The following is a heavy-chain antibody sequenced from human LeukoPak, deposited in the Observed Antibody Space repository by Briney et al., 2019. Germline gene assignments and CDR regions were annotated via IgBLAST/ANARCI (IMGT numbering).Heavy chain of an antibody. CDR3: AKWPEGAMDYFDY. D-gene: IGHD3-16*01. CDR2: ISGDGTRT. V-gene: IGHV3-23*01. CDR1: GFSFSSYA. Sequence: PGGSLRLSCAASGFSFSSYAMTWARQAPVKGLEWVSAISGDGTRTYYADPVKGRFTISRDNSKNTLYLEMSSLRVEDTAIYYCAKWPEGAMDYFDYWGQGTLVTVSS. J-gene: IGHJ4*02.